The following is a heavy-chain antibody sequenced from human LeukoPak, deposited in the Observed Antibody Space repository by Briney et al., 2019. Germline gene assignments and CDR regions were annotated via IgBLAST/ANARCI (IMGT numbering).Heavy chain of an antibody. CDR2: INPNSGGT. V-gene: IGHV1-2*02. Sequence: ASVKVSCKASGYTFTGYYMHWVRQAPGQGLEWMGWINPNSGGTNYAQKFQGRVTMTRDTSISTAYMELSRLRSDDTAVYYCARVTYYYDSSGYCLDYWGQGTLVTASS. D-gene: IGHD3-22*01. J-gene: IGHJ4*02. CDR3: ARVTYYYDSSGYCLDY. CDR1: GYTFTGYY.